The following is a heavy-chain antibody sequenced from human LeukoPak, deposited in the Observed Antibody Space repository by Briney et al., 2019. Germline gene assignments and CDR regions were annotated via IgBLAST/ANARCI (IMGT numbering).Heavy chain of an antibody. CDR1: GGSISGYH. CDR2: IYYSGSSGST. Sequence: SETLYLTCSVSGGSISGYHWSWIRQPPGKGLEWIGHIYYSGSSGSTFYNASLKSRVTISVDTSKNQFSLKLSSVTAADTAVYYCARDGRGSTSLDNWGQGILVTVSS. J-gene: IGHJ4*02. CDR3: ARDGRGSTSLDN. V-gene: IGHV4-59*12. D-gene: IGHD6-6*01.